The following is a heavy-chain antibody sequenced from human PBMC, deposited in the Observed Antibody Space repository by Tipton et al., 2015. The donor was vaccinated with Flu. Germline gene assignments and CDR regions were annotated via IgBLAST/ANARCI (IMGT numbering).Heavy chain of an antibody. CDR1: GFSFTAYG. V-gene: IGHV3-30*02. J-gene: IGHJ1*01. Sequence: GSLRLSCAASGFSFTAYGMHGVRQAPGKGLEWVAFIRYDGNDEHYADSVKGRFTISRDNSKNMVHLQMNSLRPEDTAVYYCAKDSRYCSSPTCYVRPNAEYFQHWGQGTLVTVPS. D-gene: IGHD2/OR15-2a*01. CDR3: AKDSRYCSSPTCYVRPNAEYFQH. CDR2: IRYDGNDE.